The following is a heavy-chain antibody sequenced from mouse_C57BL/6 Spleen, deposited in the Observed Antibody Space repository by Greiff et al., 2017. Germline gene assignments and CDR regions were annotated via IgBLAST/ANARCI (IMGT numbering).Heavy chain of an antibody. CDR3: ARRTVVATDYFDY. CDR2: INPYNGGT. Sequence: EVQLQQSGPVLVKPGASVKMSCKASGYTFTDYYMNWVKQSHGKSLEWIGVINPYNGGTSYNQKFKGKATLTVDKSSSTAYMELNSLTSEDSAVYYCARRTVVATDYFDYWGQGTTLTVSS. V-gene: IGHV1-19*01. CDR1: GYTFTDYY. D-gene: IGHD1-1*01. J-gene: IGHJ2*01.